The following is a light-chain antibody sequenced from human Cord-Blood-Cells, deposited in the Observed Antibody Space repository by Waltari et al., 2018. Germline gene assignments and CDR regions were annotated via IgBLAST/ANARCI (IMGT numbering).Light chain of an antibody. J-gene: IGKJ4*01. V-gene: IGKV1-33*01. CDR3: QQYDNLPLT. Sequence: IQMTPSPSSLSASVGDRGTITCQASQDISNYLNWYQQKPGKAPKLLIYDASNLETGVPSRFSGSGSGTDFTFTISSLQPEDIATYYCQQYDNLPLTFGGGTKVEIK. CDR2: DAS. CDR1: QDISNY.